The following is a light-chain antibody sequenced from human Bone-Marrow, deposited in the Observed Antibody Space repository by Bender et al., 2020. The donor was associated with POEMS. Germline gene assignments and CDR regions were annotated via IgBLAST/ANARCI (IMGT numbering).Light chain of an antibody. CDR3: AVWDDRLNGWV. V-gene: IGLV1-44*01. J-gene: IGLJ3*02. Sequence: QSVLTQPPSASGTPGQRVTISCSGGSSNIGAHAVNWYQHLPGTAPKLLIYSSHRRPSEVPDRFSGSRSGTSASLAMSGLQAEDEADYYCAVWDDRLNGWVFGGGTKLTVL. CDR2: SSH. CDR1: SSNIGAHA.